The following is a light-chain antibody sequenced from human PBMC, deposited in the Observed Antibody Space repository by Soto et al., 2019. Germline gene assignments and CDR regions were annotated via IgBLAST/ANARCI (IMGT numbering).Light chain of an antibody. Sequence: QSALTQPASVSGSPGQSITISCTGSSSDIGGYKYVSWYKHHPGKAPKLMIYEVSNRPSGVSHRFSGSKSSNTASLTISGLQAEDEADYYCSSYTTSSFVIFGGGTKLTVL. CDR3: SSYTTSSFVI. J-gene: IGLJ2*01. CDR2: EVS. V-gene: IGLV2-14*01. CDR1: SSDIGGYKY.